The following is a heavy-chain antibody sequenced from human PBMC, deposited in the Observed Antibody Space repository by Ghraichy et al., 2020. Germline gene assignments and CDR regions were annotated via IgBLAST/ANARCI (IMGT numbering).Heavy chain of an antibody. D-gene: IGHD3-10*01. CDR3: ASNYGSGSDLLEHYFDY. V-gene: IGHV3-33*01. J-gene: IGHJ4*02. CDR1: GFMFSSYG. CDR2: IWFDGTKK. Sequence: GGSLNISCAASGFMFSSYGMHWVRQAPGKGLEWVAVIWFDGTKKDYAESVKGRFTISRDNSKNTLYLQMNSLRAEDTAVYYCASNYGSGSDLLEHYFDYWRQGTLVPVSS.